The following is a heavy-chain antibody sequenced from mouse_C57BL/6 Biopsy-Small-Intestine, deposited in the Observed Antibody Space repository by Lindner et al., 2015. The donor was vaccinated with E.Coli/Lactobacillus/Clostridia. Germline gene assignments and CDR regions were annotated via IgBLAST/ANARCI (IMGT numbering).Heavy chain of an antibody. D-gene: IGHD2-4*01. J-gene: IGHJ3*01. CDR1: EYEFPSHD. CDR2: INSDGGST. Sequence: VQLQESGGGLVQPGESLKLSCESNEYEFPSHDMSWVRKTPEKRLELVAAINSDGGSTYYPDTMERRFIISRDNTKKTLYLQMSSLRSEDTALYYCASPMITTGRDWFAYWGQGTLVTVSA. V-gene: IGHV5-2*01. CDR3: ASPMITTGRDWFAY.